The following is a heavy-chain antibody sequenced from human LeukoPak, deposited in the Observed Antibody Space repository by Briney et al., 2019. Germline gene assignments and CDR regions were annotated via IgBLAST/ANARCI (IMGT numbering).Heavy chain of an antibody. J-gene: IGHJ4*02. D-gene: IGHD2-15*01. CDR3: AKDIVVVAAAYYFDY. CDR1: GFTFSSYA. Sequence: PGGSLRLSCAASGFTFSSYAMNWVRQSPGKGLEWVSTISGSGGSTNYADSVKGRFTISRDNSKNTMYLQMNSLRAEDTAIYYCAKDIVVVAAAYYFDYWGQGTLVTVSS. V-gene: IGHV3-23*01. CDR2: ISGSGGST.